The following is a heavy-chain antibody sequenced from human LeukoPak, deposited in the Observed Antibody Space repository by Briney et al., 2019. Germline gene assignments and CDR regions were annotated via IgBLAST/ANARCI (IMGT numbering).Heavy chain of an antibody. CDR3: ARGHYYDSSGYSLRY. J-gene: IGHJ4*02. CDR2: IYTSGST. Sequence: PSETLSLTCAVYGGSFSGYYWSWIRQPAGKGLEWIGRIYTSGSTNYNPSLKGRVTMSVDTSKNQFSLKLSSVTAADTAVYYCARGHYYDSSGYSLRYWGQGTLVTVSS. CDR1: GGSFSGYY. V-gene: IGHV4-59*10. D-gene: IGHD3-22*01.